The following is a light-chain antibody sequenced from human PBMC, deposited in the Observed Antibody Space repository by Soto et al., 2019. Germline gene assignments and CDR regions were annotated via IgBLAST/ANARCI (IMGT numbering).Light chain of an antibody. Sequence: QSALTQPASVSGSPGQSITISCTGTSSDVGGYNYVSWYQQHPGKAPKLMIYDVSNRPSGVSNRFSGSKSGNTASLTISGRQAEDGADYYCSSYTNSSPVVFGGGTKLTVL. CDR2: DVS. CDR1: SSDVGGYNY. CDR3: SSYTNSSPVV. V-gene: IGLV2-14*01. J-gene: IGLJ2*01.